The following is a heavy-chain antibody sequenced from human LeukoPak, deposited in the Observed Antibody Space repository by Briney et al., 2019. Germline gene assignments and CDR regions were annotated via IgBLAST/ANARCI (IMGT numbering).Heavy chain of an antibody. CDR1: GFTFSSYG. CDR2: ISYDGTNK. CDR3: AKADGYNPLDY. J-gene: IGHJ4*02. Sequence: GRSLRLSCAASGFTFSSYGMHWVRRAPGKGLEWVAVISYDGTNKHYADSVKGRFTISRDNSKNTLYLQMNSLRAEDTAVYYCAKADGYNPLDYWGQGTLVTVSS. V-gene: IGHV3-30*18. D-gene: IGHD5-12*01.